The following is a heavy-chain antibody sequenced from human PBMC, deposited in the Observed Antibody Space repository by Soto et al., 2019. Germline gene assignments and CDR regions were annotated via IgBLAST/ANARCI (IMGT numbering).Heavy chain of an antibody. J-gene: IGHJ4*02. D-gene: IGHD3-16*01. V-gene: IGHV4-31*02. CDR2: IYYSGST. Sequence: WTWIRHHPGKGLEWIGYIYYSGSTYYNPSLKSRVSISVETSKNQFSLKLSSVTAADTAVYYCARDYAQTSFDYWGQGTLVTVSS. CDR3: ARDYAQTSFDY.